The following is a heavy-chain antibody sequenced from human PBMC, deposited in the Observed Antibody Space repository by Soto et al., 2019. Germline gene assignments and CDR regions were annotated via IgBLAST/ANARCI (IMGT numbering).Heavy chain of an antibody. Sequence: EVQLVESGGGLVQPGGSLRLSCAASGFTVSSNYMSWVRQAPGKGLEWGSVIYSGGSAYYADSVKGRFTISRDNPKNTLYLQMNSLRAEDTAVYYCARHGYSYGGGYFDYWGQGTLVTVSS. CDR3: ARHGYSYGGGYFDY. V-gene: IGHV3-66*04. CDR2: IYSGGSA. J-gene: IGHJ4*02. CDR1: GFTVSSNY. D-gene: IGHD5-18*01.